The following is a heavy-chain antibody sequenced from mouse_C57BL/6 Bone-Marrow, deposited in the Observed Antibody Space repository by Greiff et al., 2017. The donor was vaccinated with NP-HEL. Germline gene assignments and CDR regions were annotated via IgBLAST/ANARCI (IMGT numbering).Heavy chain of an antibody. Sequence: VQLKESGPGLAKPSQTLSFTCSVTGYSITSDYWNWIRKFPGNKLEYMGYISYSGSTYYNPSRKSRISISRDTSKNQYYLQLNSVTTEDTATYYCARYSDYGSSYRYWYFDVWGTGTTVTVSS. D-gene: IGHD1-1*01. CDR2: ISYSGST. V-gene: IGHV3-8*01. J-gene: IGHJ1*03. CDR1: GYSITSDY. CDR3: ARYSDYGSSYRYWYFDV.